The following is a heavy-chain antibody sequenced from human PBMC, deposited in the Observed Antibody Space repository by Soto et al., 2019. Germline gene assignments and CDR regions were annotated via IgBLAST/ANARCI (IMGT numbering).Heavy chain of an antibody. J-gene: IGHJ4*02. CDR2: INYSGST. Sequence: QVQLQESGPGLVNPSQTLSLTCTVSGGPISSGGYYWSWIRQHPGKGREWMGYINYSGSTYYNPSLNSRVTISVDTSKNQFSLKLSSVTAADTAVYYCARVSGSSGYYYGEFDYWGQGTLVTVSS. CDR3: ARVSGSSGYYYGEFDY. CDR1: GGPISSGGYY. D-gene: IGHD3-22*01. V-gene: IGHV4-31*03.